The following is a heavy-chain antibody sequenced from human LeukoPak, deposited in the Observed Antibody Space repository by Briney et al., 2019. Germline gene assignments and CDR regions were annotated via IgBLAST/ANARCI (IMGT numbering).Heavy chain of an antibody. V-gene: IGHV3-30*18. D-gene: IGHD2-2*01. J-gene: IGHJ4*02. CDR2: IANDGKDK. CDR3: AKDQQVGAAAYCFDS. CDR1: GFTFSRYG. Sequence: GGSLRLSCAASGFTFSRYGLHWVRQAPGKGLEWVTVIANDGKDKKYADSVKGRFTISRDNSKSTLYLQMNSLRAEDTGVYYCAKDQQVGAAAYCFDSWGQGTLVTVSS.